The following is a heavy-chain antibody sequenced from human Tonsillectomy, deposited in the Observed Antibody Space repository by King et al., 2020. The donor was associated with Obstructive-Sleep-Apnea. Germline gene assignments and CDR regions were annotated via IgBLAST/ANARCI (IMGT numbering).Heavy chain of an antibody. CDR3: ARDRSYETTGYYYDVFDM. CDR1: GFTFGSYW. Sequence: VQLVQSGGGLVQPGGSLRLSCAASGFTFGSYWMTWVRQAPGRGLEWVANIRQDESQKYYVDSVKGRFTISRDNAKNSLYLQMNSLRADDTAVYYCARDRSYETTGYYYDVFDMWGQGTMVTVPS. CDR2: IRQDESQK. J-gene: IGHJ3*02. V-gene: IGHV3-7*03. D-gene: IGHD3-22*01.